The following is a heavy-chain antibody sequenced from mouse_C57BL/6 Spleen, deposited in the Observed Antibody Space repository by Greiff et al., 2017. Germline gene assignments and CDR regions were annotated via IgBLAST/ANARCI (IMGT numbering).Heavy chain of an antibody. V-gene: IGHV5-4*01. CDR3: ARDLATTVVAPG. J-gene: IGHJ1*03. CDR1: GFTFSSYA. D-gene: IGHD1-1*01. CDR2: ISDGGSYT. Sequence: EVKLMESGGGLVKPGGSLKLSCAASGFTFSSYAMSWVRQTPEKRLEWVATISDGGSYTYYPDNVKGRFTISRDNAKNNLYLQMSHLKSEDTAMYYCARDLATTVVAPGWGTGTTVTVSS.